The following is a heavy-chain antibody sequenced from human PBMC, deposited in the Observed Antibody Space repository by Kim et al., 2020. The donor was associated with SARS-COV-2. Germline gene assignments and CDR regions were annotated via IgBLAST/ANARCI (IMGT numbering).Heavy chain of an antibody. Sequence: GGSLRLSCAASGFTFSSYGMHWVRQAPGKGLEWVAVIWYDGSNKYYADSVKGRFTISRDNSKNTLYLQMNSRRAEDTAVYYCARDRATVTCKYYMDVWGNRTTVTVSS. CDR2: IWYDGSNK. V-gene: IGHV3-33*01. CDR3: ARDRATVTCKYYMDV. D-gene: IGHD4-17*01. J-gene: IGHJ6*03. CDR1: GFTFSSYG.